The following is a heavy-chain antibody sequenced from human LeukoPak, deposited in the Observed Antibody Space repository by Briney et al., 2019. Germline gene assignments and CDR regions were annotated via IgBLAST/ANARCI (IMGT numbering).Heavy chain of an antibody. CDR1: GYTFTSYA. Sequence: ASVKVSCKASGYTFTSYAMNWVGQAPGQGLEWMGWINTNTGNPMYAQGFTGRFVFSLDTSVTTTYLQISSLKAEDTAVYYCAREVAPGGFDYWGQGTLVTVSS. V-gene: IGHV7-4-1*02. J-gene: IGHJ4*02. CDR3: AREVAPGGFDY. D-gene: IGHD4-23*01. CDR2: INTNTGNP.